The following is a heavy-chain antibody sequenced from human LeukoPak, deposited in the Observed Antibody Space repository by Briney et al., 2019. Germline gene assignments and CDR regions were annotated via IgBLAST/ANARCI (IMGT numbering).Heavy chain of an antibody. Sequence: GVLRLSCAASGFTFSSYAMTWVRQAPGKGLEWVSSISSSSSYIYYADSVKGRFTISRDNAKNSLYLQMNSLRAEDTAVYYCAKGDFYGSGRDYYYYMDVWGKGTTVTISS. CDR1: GFTFSSYA. CDR2: ISSSSSYI. CDR3: AKGDFYGSGRDYYYYMDV. D-gene: IGHD3-10*01. V-gene: IGHV3-21*01. J-gene: IGHJ6*03.